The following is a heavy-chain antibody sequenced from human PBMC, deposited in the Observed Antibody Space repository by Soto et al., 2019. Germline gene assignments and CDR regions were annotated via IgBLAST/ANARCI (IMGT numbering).Heavy chain of an antibody. CDR3: ARQPVAAKGLYYYYYMDV. D-gene: IGHD2-15*01. V-gene: IGHV5-51*01. CDR1: GYSFTSYW. Sequence: PGESLKISCKDSGYSFTSYWIGWVRQMPGKGLEWMGIIYPGDSDTRYSPSFQGQVTISADKSISTAYLQWSSLKASDTAMYYCARQPVAAKGLYYYYYMDVWGKGTTVTVS. J-gene: IGHJ6*03. CDR2: IYPGDSDT.